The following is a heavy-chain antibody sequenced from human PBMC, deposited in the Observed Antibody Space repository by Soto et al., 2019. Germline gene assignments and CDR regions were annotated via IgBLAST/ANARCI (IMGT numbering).Heavy chain of an antibody. V-gene: IGHV3-9*01. CDR2: ISWNSGSL. CDR1: GFTFDDYA. CDR3: AKDQASGFASIDC. D-gene: IGHD3-10*01. Sequence: EVQLVESGGGLVQPGRSLRLSCAASGFTFDDYAMHWVRQAPGKGLEWVSGISWNSGSLGYADSVKGRFTISRDNAKNSLYLQMNILRAEDPALYYCAKDQASGFASIDCWGQGSLVTVSS. J-gene: IGHJ4*02.